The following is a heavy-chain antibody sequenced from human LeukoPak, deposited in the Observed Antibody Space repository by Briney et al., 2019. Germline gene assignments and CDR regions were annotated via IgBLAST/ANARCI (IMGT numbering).Heavy chain of an antibody. CDR3: AKVRNKLEPLGVDAFDI. D-gene: IGHD1-26*01. J-gene: IGHJ3*02. V-gene: IGHV3-9*01. CDR1: GFTFDDYA. CDR2: IRWNSGSI. Sequence: TGGSLRLSCAASGFTFDDYAMHWVRQALGKGLEWVSGIRWNSGSIGYADSVKGRFTISRDNAKNSLYLQMNSLRAEDTALYYCAKVRNKLEPLGVDAFDIWGQGTMVTVSS.